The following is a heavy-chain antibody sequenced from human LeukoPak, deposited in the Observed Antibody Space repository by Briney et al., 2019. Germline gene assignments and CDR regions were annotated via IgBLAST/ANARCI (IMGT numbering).Heavy chain of an antibody. V-gene: IGHV4-30-2*01. CDR2: IYHSGST. CDR1: GGSISSGGYS. Sequence: LRLSCAASGGSISSGGYSWSWIRQPPGKGLEWIGYIYHSGSTYYNPSLKSRVTISVDRSKNQFSLKLSSVTAADTAVYYCARVNEYCSSTSCYSNWFDPWGQGTLVTVSS. CDR3: ARVNEYCSSTSCYSNWFDP. D-gene: IGHD2-2*01. J-gene: IGHJ5*02.